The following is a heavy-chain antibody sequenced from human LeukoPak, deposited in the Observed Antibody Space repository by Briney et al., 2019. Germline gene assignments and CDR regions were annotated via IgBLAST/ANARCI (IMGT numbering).Heavy chain of an antibody. CDR2: ISAYNGNT. V-gene: IGHV1-18*01. Sequence: ASVKVSCKASGYTFTSYGISRVRQAPGQGLEWMGWISAYNGNTNYAQKLQGRVTMTTDTSTSTAYMELRSLRSDDTAVYYCARVVFSRLTLRFFDYWGQGTLVTVSS. CDR1: GYTFTSYG. J-gene: IGHJ4*02. D-gene: IGHD3-3*01. CDR3: ARVVFSRLTLRFFDY.